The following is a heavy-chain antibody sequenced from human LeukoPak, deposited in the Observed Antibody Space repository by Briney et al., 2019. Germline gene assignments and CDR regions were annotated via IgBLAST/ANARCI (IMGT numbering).Heavy chain of an antibody. CDR1: GGSISSYY. CDR2: IYYSGST. J-gene: IGHJ4*02. CDR3: ARSDYDFWSGYVDY. D-gene: IGHD3-3*01. Sequence: SETLSLTCTVSGGSISSYYWSWIRQPPGKGLEWIGYIYYSGSTNYNPSLKSRVTISVDTSKNQFSLKLSSVTAADTAVYYCARSDYDFWSGYVDYWGQGTPVTVSS. V-gene: IGHV4-59*01.